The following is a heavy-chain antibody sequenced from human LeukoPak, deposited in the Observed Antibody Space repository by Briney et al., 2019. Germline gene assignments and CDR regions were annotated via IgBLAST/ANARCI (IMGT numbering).Heavy chain of an antibody. Sequence: SETLSLTCTVSGGSISSYYWSWIRQPPGKGLEWIGYIYYSGSTYYNPSLKSRVTISVDTSKNQFSLKLSSVTAADTAVYYCARERRLLLLDYYYGRDVWAQGPTVTVPS. D-gene: IGHD2-15*01. J-gene: IGHJ6*02. CDR1: GGSISSYY. CDR3: ARERRLLLLDYYYGRDV. V-gene: IGHV4-59*12. CDR2: IYYSGST.